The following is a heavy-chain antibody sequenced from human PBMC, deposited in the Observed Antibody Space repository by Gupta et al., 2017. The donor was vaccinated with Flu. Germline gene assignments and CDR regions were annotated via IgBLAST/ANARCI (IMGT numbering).Heavy chain of an antibody. CDR1: GFTLSYSA. D-gene: IGHD7-27*01. V-gene: IGHV3-23*01. Sequence: EVQPLEPGGGLVSPGRFLRLSCAAPGFTLSYSALGWVRPDPGKGPEWVSGISGSGGTTYYADSVKGRFTISRDNSKNTLYLQMNSLRAEDKAVYYCAKERLGISLDYWGQGTLVTVSS. J-gene: IGHJ4*02. CDR2: ISGSGGTT. CDR3: AKERLGISLDY.